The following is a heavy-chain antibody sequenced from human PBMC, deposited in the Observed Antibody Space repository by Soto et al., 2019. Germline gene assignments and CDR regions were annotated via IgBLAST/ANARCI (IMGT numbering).Heavy chain of an antibody. CDR2: IYYSGST. Sequence: TSETLSLTCTVSGGSISSYYWSWIRQPPGKGLEWIGYIYYSGSTSYNPSLKSRVTISVDTSKNQFSLKLSSVTAADTAVYYCASGYCSGGSCYSGDAFDIWGQGTMVT. V-gene: IGHV4-59*08. CDR1: GGSISSYY. D-gene: IGHD2-15*01. J-gene: IGHJ3*02. CDR3: ASGYCSGGSCYSGDAFDI.